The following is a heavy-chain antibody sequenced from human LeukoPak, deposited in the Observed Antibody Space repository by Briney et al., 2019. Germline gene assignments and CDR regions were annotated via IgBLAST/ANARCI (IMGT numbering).Heavy chain of an antibody. J-gene: IGHJ4*02. Sequence: PGGSLRLSCAASGFTFSSYGMHWVRQAPGKGLEWVAFIRYDGSNKYYADSVKGRFTISRDNSKNTLYLQMNSLRAEDTAVYYCAKRPYYYDSSGFDYWGQGTLVTVSS. D-gene: IGHD3-22*01. V-gene: IGHV3-30*02. CDR3: AKRPYYYDSSGFDY. CDR2: IRYDGSNK. CDR1: GFTFSSYG.